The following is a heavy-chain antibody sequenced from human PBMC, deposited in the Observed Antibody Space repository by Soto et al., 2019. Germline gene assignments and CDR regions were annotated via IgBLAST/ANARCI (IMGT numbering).Heavy chain of an antibody. CDR2: IKSKTDDGTT. D-gene: IGHD2-2*01. Sequence: EVQLVESGGGLVKPGGSLRLSCTVSGFTFSNAWMTWVRQAPGKGLEWAGRIKSKTDDGTTDYAAPVKGRFTISRDDSRNTLYLQMNSLKTEDTAVYYCTTDSSSLTYYYYYGMDVWGQGTTVTVSS. V-gene: IGHV3-15*01. CDR3: TTDSSSLTYYYYYGMDV. J-gene: IGHJ6*02. CDR1: GFTFSNAW.